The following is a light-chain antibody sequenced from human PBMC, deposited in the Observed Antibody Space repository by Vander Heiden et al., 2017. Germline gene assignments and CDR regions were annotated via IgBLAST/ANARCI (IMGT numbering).Light chain of an antibody. CDR1: QSVRSD. V-gene: IGKV3-11*01. Sequence: IVLTQSPATLSVSTGERATLSCRASQSVRSDLAWYQQKPGQAPRLLIYDASNRATGIPARFSGSGSGTDFTLTISSLEPEDFAVYYCQQRSNWPLTFGGGTKVEIK. J-gene: IGKJ4*01. CDR2: DAS. CDR3: QQRSNWPLT.